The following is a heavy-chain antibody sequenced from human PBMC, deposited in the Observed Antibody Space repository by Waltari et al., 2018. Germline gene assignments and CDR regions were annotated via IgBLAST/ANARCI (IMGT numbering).Heavy chain of an antibody. CDR2: ISYDGSNK. CDR3: AKVLYDSSGYYVDY. J-gene: IGHJ4*02. D-gene: IGHD3-22*01. Sequence: QVQLQQWGAGLLKPSETLSLTCAVYGGSFSGYYWSWIRQPPGKGLEWVAVISYDGSNKYYADSVKGRFTISRDNSKNTLYLQMNSLRAEDTAVYYCAKVLYDSSGYYVDYWGQGTLVTVSS. V-gene: IGHV3-30*18. CDR1: GGSFSGYY.